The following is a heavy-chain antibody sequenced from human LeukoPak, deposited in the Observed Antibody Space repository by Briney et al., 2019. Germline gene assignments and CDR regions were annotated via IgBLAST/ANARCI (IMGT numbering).Heavy chain of an antibody. CDR2: INQDGSEK. J-gene: IGHJ4*02. V-gene: IGHV3-7*03. D-gene: IGHD6-13*01. Sequence: GGSLRLSCAAPGFTFSRYWMSWVRQAPGKGLEWVANINQDGSEKYYVDSVKGRFTISRDNAKNSLYLQMYSLTAEDTAVYYCTRGSRQLGLWGQGTLVTVSS. CDR1: GFTFSRYW. CDR3: TRGSRQLGL.